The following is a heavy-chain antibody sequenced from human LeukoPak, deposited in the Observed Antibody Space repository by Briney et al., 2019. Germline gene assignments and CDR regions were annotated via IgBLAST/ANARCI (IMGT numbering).Heavy chain of an antibody. CDR3: ARDLLVPAAYGGVDY. CDR1: GFTFSSYE. Sequence: SGGSLRPSCAASGFTFSSYEMNWVRQAPGKGLEWVSYISSSGSTIYYADSVKGRFTISRDNAKNSLYLQMNSLRAEDTAVYYCARDLLVPAAYGGVDYWGQGTLVTVSS. J-gene: IGHJ4*02. V-gene: IGHV3-48*03. CDR2: ISSSGSTI. D-gene: IGHD2-2*01.